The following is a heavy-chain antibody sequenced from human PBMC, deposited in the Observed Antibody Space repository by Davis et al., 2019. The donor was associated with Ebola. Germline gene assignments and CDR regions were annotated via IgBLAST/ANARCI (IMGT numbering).Heavy chain of an antibody. Sequence: AASVKVSCKASGGTFSSYAISWVRQAPGQGLEWMGGIIPILGPGNYGQKFQGRVTITADKSTSTAYMELSSLRYEDTAVYYCAREGGYSSGWPYFDNWGQGTLVTVSS. CDR2: IIPILGPG. CDR1: GGTFSSYA. V-gene: IGHV1-69*06. J-gene: IGHJ4*02. D-gene: IGHD6-19*01. CDR3: AREGGYSSGWPYFDN.